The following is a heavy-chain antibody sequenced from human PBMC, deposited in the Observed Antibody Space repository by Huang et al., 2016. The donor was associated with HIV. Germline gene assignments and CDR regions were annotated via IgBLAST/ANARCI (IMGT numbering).Heavy chain of an antibody. Sequence: EVQLVESGGGLVKPGGSLRLSCAASGFTFSSYSMNWVRQAPVEGVGWVVSISSSSSNIYYADSVKGRFTISRDNAKNSLYLQMNSLRAEDTAVYYCARVGGVAAGTFGTFDIWGQGTMVTVSS. J-gene: IGHJ3*02. CDR3: ARVGGVAAGTFGTFDI. CDR2: ISSSSSNI. V-gene: IGHV3-21*01. CDR1: GFTFSSYS. D-gene: IGHD6-19*01.